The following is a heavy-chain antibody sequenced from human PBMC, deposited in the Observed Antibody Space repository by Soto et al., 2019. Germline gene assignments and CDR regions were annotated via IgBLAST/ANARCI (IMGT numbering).Heavy chain of an antibody. J-gene: IGHJ6*02. CDR1: AFTFSSYW. D-gene: IGHD2-21*01. CDR3: ARRDQIAYYYGMDV. CDR2: INSDGSIT. Sequence: EVQLVESGGGLVQPGGSLRLSCAASAFTFSSYWRNWVRQAPGKGPVWVSRINSDGSITGYAGSVKGRFTISRDDAKNTLNLQMNSLSAEDTAVYYCARRDQIAYYYGMDVWGQGTTVTVSS. V-gene: IGHV3-74*01.